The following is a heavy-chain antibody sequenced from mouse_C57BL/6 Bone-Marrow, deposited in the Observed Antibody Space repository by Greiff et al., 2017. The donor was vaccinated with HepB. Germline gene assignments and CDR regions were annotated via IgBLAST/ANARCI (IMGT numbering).Heavy chain of an antibody. CDR2: ISSGGDYI. CDR1: GFTFSSYA. D-gene: IGHD2-14*01. Sequence: EVKVVESGEGLVKPGGSLKLSCAASGFTFSSYAMSWVRQTPEKRLEWVAYISSGGDYIYYAATVKGRFTISRDNARNPLYLQMSSLKSEDTAMYYCTRGYGYWYFDVWGTGTTVTVSS. V-gene: IGHV5-9-1*02. CDR3: TRGYGYWYFDV. J-gene: IGHJ1*03.